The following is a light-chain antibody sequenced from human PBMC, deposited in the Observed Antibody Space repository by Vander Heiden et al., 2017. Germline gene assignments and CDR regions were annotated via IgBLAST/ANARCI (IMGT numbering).Light chain of an antibody. V-gene: IGKV3-20*01. Sequence: EIVLTQSPGTLSLSPGERATLSCRASQSVSSYLAWYQQKPGQPPRLLIYGASSRATGIPDRFSGSGSGTDFTLTISRLEPEDFAVYYCQQYGTSQWTFGPGTKVEIK. J-gene: IGKJ1*01. CDR2: GAS. CDR1: QSVSSY. CDR3: QQYGTSQWT.